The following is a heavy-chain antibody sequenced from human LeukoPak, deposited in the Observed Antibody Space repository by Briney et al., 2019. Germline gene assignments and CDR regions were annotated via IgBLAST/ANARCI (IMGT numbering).Heavy chain of an antibody. D-gene: IGHD4-23*01. V-gene: IGHV3-7*01. CDR1: GFAFSSYW. Sequence: GGSLRLSCAPSGFAFSSYWMTWVRQVPGKGLEWVANINREGNEKYYVDSVKGRFTISRDNAKNSVDLQMDSLRVEDMAVYYCARVGTWELQRVFDFWGQGTLVTVSS. CDR2: INREGNEK. J-gene: IGHJ4*02. CDR3: ARVGTWELQRVFDF.